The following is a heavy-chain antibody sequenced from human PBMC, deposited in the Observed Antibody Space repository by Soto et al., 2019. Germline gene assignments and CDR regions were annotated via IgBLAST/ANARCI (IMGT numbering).Heavy chain of an antibody. V-gene: IGHV3-64D*06. J-gene: IGHJ4*02. Sequence: EVPLVESGGGLVQPGGSLRLSCSASGFTFSSYAMHWVRQAPGKGLEYVSAISSDGGSTYYADSVKVRFTISRDNSKNTLYLHMNRLSAEDSEVYYYMKRVHSGYNPVFENYFDYWGQGTQVDVGS. CDR2: ISSDGGST. CDR1: GFTFSSYA. CDR3: MKRVHSGYNPVFENYFDY. D-gene: IGHD3-22*01.